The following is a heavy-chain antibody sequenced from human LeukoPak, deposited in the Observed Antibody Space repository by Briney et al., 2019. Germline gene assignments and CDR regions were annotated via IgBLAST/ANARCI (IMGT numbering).Heavy chain of an antibody. D-gene: IGHD4-17*01. CDR3: ARSFAGYGYFDY. Sequence: PGGSLRLSCAASGFTFSSCAMHWVRQAPGKGLEWVAVISYDGSNKYYADSVKGRFTISRDNSKNTLYLQMNSLRAEDTAVYYCARSFAGYGYFDYWGQGTLVTVSS. CDR2: ISYDGSNK. J-gene: IGHJ4*02. CDR1: GFTFSSCA. V-gene: IGHV3-30-3*01.